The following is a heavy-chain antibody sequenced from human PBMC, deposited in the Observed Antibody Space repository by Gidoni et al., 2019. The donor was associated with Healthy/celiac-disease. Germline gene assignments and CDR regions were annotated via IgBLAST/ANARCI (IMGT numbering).Heavy chain of an antibody. V-gene: IGHV4-38-2*02. CDR2: IYHSGST. CDR1: GCSISSGYY. D-gene: IGHD3-10*01. CDR3: ASASVGFGAADY. J-gene: IGHJ4*02. Sequence: TLSLTCTVSGCSISSGYYWGWIRQPPGKGLEWIGIIYHSGSTYYNPSLKSRVTISVDTSKNQFSLKLSSVTAADTAVYCCASASVGFGAADYWGQGTLVTVSS.